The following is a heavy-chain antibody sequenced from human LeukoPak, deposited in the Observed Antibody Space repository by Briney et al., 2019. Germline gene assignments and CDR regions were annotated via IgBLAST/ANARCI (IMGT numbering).Heavy chain of an antibody. V-gene: IGHV3-48*01. D-gene: IGHD6-13*01. J-gene: IGHJ4*02. CDR2: ISSSSNAI. CDR3: ARDFDKAATY. CDR1: GFTFSSYS. Sequence: PGGSPRLSCAASGFTFSSYSMNWVRQAPGKGLEWISYISSSSNAIHYADSVKGRFTVSRDNAKNSLYLQMNNLRAEDTAVYYCARDFDKAATYWGQGTLVTVSS.